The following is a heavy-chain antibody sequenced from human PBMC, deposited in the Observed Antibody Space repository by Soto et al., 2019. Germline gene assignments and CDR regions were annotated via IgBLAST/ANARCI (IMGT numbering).Heavy chain of an antibody. CDR1: GYSISSVYY. CDR2: IYHSGST. CDR3: ARGTFGYYDFWSGYTRNNWFYX. Sequence: SDTLSLTCAVSGYSISSVYYWGWIRQPPGNGLEWIGSIYHSGSTYYNPSLKIRVTISVDTSKNQFSLKLSSVTAADTAVYYCARGTFGYYDFWSGYTRNNWFYXWGQATMVTVSX. V-gene: IGHV4-38-2*01. D-gene: IGHD3-3*01. J-gene: IGHJ5*01.